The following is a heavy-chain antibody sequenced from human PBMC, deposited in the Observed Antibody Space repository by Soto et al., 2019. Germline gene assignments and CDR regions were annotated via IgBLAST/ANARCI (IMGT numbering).Heavy chain of an antibody. D-gene: IGHD3-10*01. J-gene: IGHJ6*02. Sequence: XGSLRLSCAASGVTFSSYSMNWVRQAPGQGLEWVSYISSSSSTIYYADSVKGRFTISRDNAKNSLYLQMNSLRDEDTAGYYCARDLRGVDTRYYYGMDVWGQGTTVTVSS. CDR2: ISSSSSTI. V-gene: IGHV3-48*02. CDR3: ARDLRGVDTRYYYGMDV. CDR1: GVTFSSYS.